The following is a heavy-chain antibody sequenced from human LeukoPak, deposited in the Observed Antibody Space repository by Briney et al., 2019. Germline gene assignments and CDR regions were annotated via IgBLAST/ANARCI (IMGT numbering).Heavy chain of an antibody. CDR1: GYTFTGYY. J-gene: IGHJ4*02. CDR2: INPNSGGT. Sequence: ASVKVSCKASGYTFTGYYMHWVRQAPGQGLEWLAWINPNSGGTNYAQKFQGRVTMTRDTSISTAYMALSSLRSEDTAVFYCARDFGPSRSYYYGSGTYRDWGQGTLVTVSS. V-gene: IGHV1-2*02. D-gene: IGHD3-10*01. CDR3: ARDFGPSRSYYYGSGTYRD.